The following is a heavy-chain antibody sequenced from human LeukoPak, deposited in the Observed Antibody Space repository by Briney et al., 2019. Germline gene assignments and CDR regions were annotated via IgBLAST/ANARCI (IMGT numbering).Heavy chain of an antibody. CDR1: GYTFTSYG. D-gene: IGHD2-2*01. Sequence: GASVKVSCKASGYTFTSYGISWVRQAPGQGLEWMGWISAYNGNTNYAQKLQGRVTITRDTSASTAYMELSSLRSEDTAVYYCARNLPQMYHSNWFDPWGQGTLVTVSS. CDR3: ARNLPQMYHSNWFDP. CDR2: ISAYNGNT. V-gene: IGHV1-18*04. J-gene: IGHJ5*02.